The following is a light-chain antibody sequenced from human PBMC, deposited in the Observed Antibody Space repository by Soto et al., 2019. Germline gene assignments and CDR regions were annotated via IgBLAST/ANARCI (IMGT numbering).Light chain of an antibody. CDR2: AAS. V-gene: IGKV1D-12*01. CDR3: QQANTFPLT. CDR1: QGIGIW. J-gene: IGKJ4*01. Sequence: DIQMTQSPSSVSASVGDRVTITCRASQGIGIWLAWYQQKPGKAPELLISAASTLQRGVPSRFSGSGSATDFTLTISSLQPEDFATYYCQQANTFPLTVGGGTKVELK.